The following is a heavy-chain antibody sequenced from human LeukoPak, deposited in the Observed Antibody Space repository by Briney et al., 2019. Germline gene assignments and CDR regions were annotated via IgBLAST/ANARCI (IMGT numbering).Heavy chain of an antibody. J-gene: IGHJ4*02. D-gene: IGHD6-13*01. Sequence: SETLSLTCTVSGGSISSSSYYWGWIRQPPGKGLEWIGSIYYSGSTYYNPSLKSRVTISVDTSKNQFSLKLSSVTAADTAVYYCASRLEEQQLVGYYFDYWGQGTLVTVSS. CDR1: GGSISSSSYY. CDR3: ASRLEEQQLVGYYFDY. V-gene: IGHV4-39*07. CDR2: IYYSGST.